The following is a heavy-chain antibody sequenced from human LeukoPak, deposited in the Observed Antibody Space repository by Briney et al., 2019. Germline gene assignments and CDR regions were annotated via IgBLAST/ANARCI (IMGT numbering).Heavy chain of an antibody. CDR3: ARLGWDDAFDI. J-gene: IGHJ3*02. V-gene: IGHV4-59*08. CDR1: GGSISGYH. CDR2: IYYSGSA. D-gene: IGHD6-19*01. Sequence: PSETLSLTCTVSGGSISGYHWSWIRQPPEKGLEWIGYIYYSGSANYNPSLKSRVTIPVDTSKNQFSLKLSSVTAADTAVYYCARLGWDDAFDIWGQGTMVTVSS.